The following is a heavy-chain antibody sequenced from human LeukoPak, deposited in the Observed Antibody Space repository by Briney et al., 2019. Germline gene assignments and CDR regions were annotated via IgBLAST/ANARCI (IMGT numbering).Heavy chain of an antibody. CDR1: GFTVSNNY. CDR3: ARVGSSDTNDY. D-gene: IGHD6-13*01. V-gene: IGHV3-53*01. CDR2: IYSGGTT. J-gene: IGHJ4*02. Sequence: GGSLRLSCVASGFTVSNNYMSWVRQAPGKGLEWVSVIYSGGTTYYADSVKGRFTISRDNSNNTLYLQMNSLRAEDTAVYYCARVGSSDTNDYWGQGTLVTVSS.